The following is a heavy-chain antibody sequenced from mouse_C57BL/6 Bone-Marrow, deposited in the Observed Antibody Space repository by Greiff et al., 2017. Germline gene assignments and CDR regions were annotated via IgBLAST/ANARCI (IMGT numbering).Heavy chain of an antibody. J-gene: IGHJ3*01. Sequence: EVKLMESGGDLVKPGGSLKLSCAASGFTFSSYGMSWVRQTPDKRLEWVATISSGGSYTYYPDSVKGRFTISRDNAKNTLYLQMSSLKSEDTAMYYCARHDSWFAYWGQGTLVTVSA. CDR3: ARHDSWFAY. V-gene: IGHV5-6*01. CDR1: GFTFSSYG. CDR2: ISSGGSYT. D-gene: IGHD2-13*01.